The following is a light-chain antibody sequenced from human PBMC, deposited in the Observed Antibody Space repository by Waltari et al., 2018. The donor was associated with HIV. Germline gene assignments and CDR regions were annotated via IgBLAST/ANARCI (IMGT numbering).Light chain of an antibody. V-gene: IGKV1-5*03. Sequence: DIQMTQSPSTLSASVGDRVTITCRASQTISSWLAWYQQKPGKAPNPLIYKASSLETGVPSRFSGSGSGTEFTLTISSLQPDDFATYYCQQYNSYSWTFGQGTKVEIK. CDR1: QTISSW. CDR3: QQYNSYSWT. CDR2: KAS. J-gene: IGKJ1*01.